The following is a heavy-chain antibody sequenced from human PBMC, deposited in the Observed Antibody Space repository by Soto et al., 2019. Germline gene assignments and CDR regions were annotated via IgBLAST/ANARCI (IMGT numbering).Heavy chain of an antibody. CDR1: GFTFSSYA. D-gene: IGHD1-26*01. V-gene: IGHV3-30-3*01. J-gene: IGHJ6*02. Sequence: QVQLVESGGDVVQPGRSLRLSCAASGFTFSSYAMHWVRQAPGKGLEWVAVISYDGSNKYYADSVKGRFTISRDNSKNTLYLQMNSLRAEDTAVYYCARTPRGQWELPYYYYGMDVWGQGTTVTVSS. CDR2: ISYDGSNK. CDR3: ARTPRGQWELPYYYYGMDV.